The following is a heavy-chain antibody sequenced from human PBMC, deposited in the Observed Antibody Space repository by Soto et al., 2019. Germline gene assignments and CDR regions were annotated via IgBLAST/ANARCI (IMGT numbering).Heavy chain of an antibody. Sequence: EVQLVESGGGLVKPGGSLRLSCAASGFIVSNAWVNWVRQAPGKGLEWVDRIKSETDGGATDYGTPVEGRFTISRDDSKSTLYLQMNSLKTEDTAVYYCTTDKSYWGQGTLVTVSA. CDR3: TTDKSY. J-gene: IGHJ4*02. V-gene: IGHV3-15*07. CDR1: GFIVSNAW. CDR2: IKSETDGGAT.